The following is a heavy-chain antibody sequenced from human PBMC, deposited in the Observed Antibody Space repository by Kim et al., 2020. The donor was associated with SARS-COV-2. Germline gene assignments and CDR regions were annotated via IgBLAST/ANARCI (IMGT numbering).Heavy chain of an antibody. CDR3: TTDYYGSVSYYLYYFDY. D-gene: IGHD3-10*01. Sequence: VKCRFTISRDDSKNTLYLQMNSLKTEETAVYYCTTDYYGSVSYYLYYFDYWGQGTLVTVSS. J-gene: IGHJ4*02. V-gene: IGHV3-15*01.